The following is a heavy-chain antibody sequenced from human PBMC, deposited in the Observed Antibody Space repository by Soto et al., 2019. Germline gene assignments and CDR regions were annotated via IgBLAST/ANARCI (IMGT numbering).Heavy chain of an antibody. V-gene: IGHV3-23*01. CDR1: GFSFSSYA. D-gene: IGHD5-18*01. J-gene: IGHJ4*02. Sequence: EVQLLESGGDFIQPGGSLRLSCAASGFSFSSYAMSWVRQAPGEGLEWVSTITISAGSTYYAESVKGRFTISRDNSKNTLFLQMNSLRAEDTAVYYCAKALGYSYGYPVDYWGQGTLVTVSS. CDR3: AKALGYSYGYPVDY. CDR2: ITISAGST.